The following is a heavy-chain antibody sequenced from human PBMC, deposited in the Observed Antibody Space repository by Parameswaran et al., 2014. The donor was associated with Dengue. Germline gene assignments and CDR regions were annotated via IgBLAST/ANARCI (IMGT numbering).Heavy chain of an antibody. CDR3: AAVTGFYGTTYDY. CDR2: IDYSGST. J-gene: IGHJ4*02. Sequence: RWIRQPPGKGLEWIGYIDYSGSTYYNPSLKSRVTMSVDTSKNQFSLKLSSVTAADTAVYYCAAVTGFYGTTYDYWGQGALVTVSS. D-gene: IGHD3-9*01. V-gene: IGHV4-31*02.